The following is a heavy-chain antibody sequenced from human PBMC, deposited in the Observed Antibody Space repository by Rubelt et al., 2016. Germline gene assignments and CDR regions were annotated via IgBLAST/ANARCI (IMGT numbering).Heavy chain of an antibody. CDR2: FHWDVYE. D-gene: IGHD4-17*01. J-gene: IGHJ4*02. Sequence: QITLKESGPTLVKPTQTLTLTCTFSGFSLSTSGVGVGLIRLPPGKALEWLALFHWDVYEHSRPSLKYRLAITTDISKNQVVLKMTDMEPGDTGTYYCAKMTRMTPDFDSWGQGTLVTVAS. CDR1: GFSLSTSGVG. V-gene: IGHV2-5*02. CDR3: AKMTRMTPDFDS.